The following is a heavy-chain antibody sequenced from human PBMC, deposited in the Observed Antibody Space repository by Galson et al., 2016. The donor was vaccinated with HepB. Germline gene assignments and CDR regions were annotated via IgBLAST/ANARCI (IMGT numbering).Heavy chain of an antibody. CDR2: IKHDGSDK. D-gene: IGHD3-3*01. CDR3: VCSFSDFWSGYQDY. CDR1: GFSFSSYW. J-gene: IGHJ4*02. V-gene: IGHV3-7*01. Sequence: SPRLSCAASGFSFSSYWMTWVRQAPGKGLEWVANIKHDGSDKKYVDSVKGRFTISRDNTKKSLFLRMHSLRVEDTGVYYCVCSFSDFWSGYQDYWGQGTLVTVAA.